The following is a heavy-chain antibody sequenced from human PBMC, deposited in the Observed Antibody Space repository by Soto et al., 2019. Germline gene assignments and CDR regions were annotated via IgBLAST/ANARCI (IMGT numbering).Heavy chain of an antibody. CDR3: TREDPDYYDSSGYYIGYFQN. Sequence: GGSLRLSCTASGFTFGDYAMSWFRQAPGKGLEWVGFIRSKAYGGTTEYAASVKGRFTISRDDSKSIAYLQMNSLKTEDTAVYYCTREDPDYYDSSGYYIGYFQNWGQGTLVTVSS. D-gene: IGHD3-22*01. V-gene: IGHV3-49*03. CDR2: IRSKAYGGTT. J-gene: IGHJ1*01. CDR1: GFTFGDYA.